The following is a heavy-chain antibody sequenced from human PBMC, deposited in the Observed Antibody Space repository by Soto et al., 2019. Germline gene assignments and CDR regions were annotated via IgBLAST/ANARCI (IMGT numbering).Heavy chain of an antibody. CDR3: AKDSATIKDRYYYMDV. CDR1: GFTFSDYY. D-gene: IGHD5-12*01. V-gene: IGHV3-23*01. CDR2: ISGSGGST. J-gene: IGHJ6*03. Sequence: GGSLRLSCAASGFTFSDYYMSWVRQAPGKGLEWVSAISGSGGSTYYADSVKGRFTISRDNSKNTLYLQMNSLRAEDTAVYYCAKDSATIKDRYYYMDVWGKGTTVTVSS.